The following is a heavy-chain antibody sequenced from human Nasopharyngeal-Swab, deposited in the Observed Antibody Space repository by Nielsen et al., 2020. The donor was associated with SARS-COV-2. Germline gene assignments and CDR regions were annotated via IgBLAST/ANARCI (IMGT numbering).Heavy chain of an antibody. Sequence: GGSLRLSCAASGFTFSDYYMSWIRQAPGKGLEWVSSISSSSSYIYYADSVKGRFTISRDNAKNSLYLQMNSLRAEDTAVYYCARDSQYSSSWYLIDYWGQGTLVTVSS. J-gene: IGHJ4*02. CDR1: GFTFSDYY. V-gene: IGHV3-11*06. CDR3: ARDSQYSSSWYLIDY. CDR2: ISSSSSYI. D-gene: IGHD6-13*01.